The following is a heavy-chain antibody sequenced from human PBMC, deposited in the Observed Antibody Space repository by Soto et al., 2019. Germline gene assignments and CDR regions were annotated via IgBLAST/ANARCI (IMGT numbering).Heavy chain of an antibody. V-gene: IGHV3-23*01. CDR2: ISGSGGST. CDR3: AKDRGYCSSTSCYPPYYYYYGMDV. Sequence: GGSLRLSCAASGFTFSSYAMSWVRQAPGKGLEWVSAISGSGGSTYYADSVKGRFTISRDNSKNTLYLQMNSLRAEDTAVYYCAKDRGYCSSTSCYPPYYYYYGMDVWGQGTTVTVSS. D-gene: IGHD2-2*01. J-gene: IGHJ6*02. CDR1: GFTFSSYA.